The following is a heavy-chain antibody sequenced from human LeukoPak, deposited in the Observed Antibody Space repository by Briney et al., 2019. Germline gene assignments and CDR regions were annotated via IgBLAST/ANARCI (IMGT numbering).Heavy chain of an antibody. V-gene: IGHV3-30*04. J-gene: IGHJ4*02. CDR1: GFTFSSYA. Sequence: GGSLRLSCAASGFTFSSYAMHWVRQAPGKGLEWVAVISYDGSNKYYADSVKGRFTISRDNSKNTLYLQMNSLRAEDTAVYYCARDNNYLVYWGQGTLVTVSS. D-gene: IGHD2/OR15-2a*01. CDR2: ISYDGSNK. CDR3: ARDNNYLVY.